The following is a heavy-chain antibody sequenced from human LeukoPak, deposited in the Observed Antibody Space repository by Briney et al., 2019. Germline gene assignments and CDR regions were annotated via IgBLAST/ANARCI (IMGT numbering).Heavy chain of an antibody. CDR3: ARDCTNGVCYMDYGMDV. V-gene: IGHV1-8*01. Sequence: EASVKVSCKASGYTFTSYDINWVRQATGQGLEWMGWMNPNSGNTGYAQKSQGRVTMTRNTSISTAYMELSSLRSEDTAVYYCARDCTNGVCYMDYGMDVWGQGTTVTVSS. CDR1: GYTFTSYD. CDR2: MNPNSGNT. D-gene: IGHD2-8*01. J-gene: IGHJ6*02.